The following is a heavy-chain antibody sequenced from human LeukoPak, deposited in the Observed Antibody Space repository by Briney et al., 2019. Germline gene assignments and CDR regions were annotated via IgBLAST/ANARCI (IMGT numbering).Heavy chain of an antibody. V-gene: IGHV4-39*07. CDR1: GGSISSSSYY. CDR3: ARVVQQLGPRGDVWFDP. J-gene: IGHJ5*02. D-gene: IGHD6-13*01. CDR2: ICYSGST. Sequence: SETLSLTCTVSGGSISSSSYYWGWIRQPPGKGLEWIGSICYSGSTYYNPSLKSRVTISVDTSKNQFSLKLSSVTTADTAVYYCARVVQQLGPRGDVWFDPWGQGTLVTVSS.